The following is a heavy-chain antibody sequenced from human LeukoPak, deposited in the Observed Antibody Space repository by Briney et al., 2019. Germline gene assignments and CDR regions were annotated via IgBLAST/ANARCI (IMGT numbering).Heavy chain of an antibody. D-gene: IGHD1-26*01. Sequence: SETLSLTCTVSGGSISSGDYYWSWIRQPPGTGLEWIGYIYYSGSTYYNPSLKSRVTISVDTSKNQFSLKLSSVTAADTAVYYCARVVIGVGARLDYFGYWGQGTLVTVSS. J-gene: IGHJ4*02. CDR2: IYYSGST. CDR3: ARVVIGVGARLDYFGY. V-gene: IGHV4-30-4*01. CDR1: GGSISSGDYY.